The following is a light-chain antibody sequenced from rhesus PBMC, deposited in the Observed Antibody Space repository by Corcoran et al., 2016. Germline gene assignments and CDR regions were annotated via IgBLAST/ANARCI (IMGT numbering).Light chain of an antibody. V-gene: IGLV2-13*03. CDR1: SSDIGGSTR. CDR2: EVI. J-gene: IGLJ1*01. CDR3: SSYATFNTFT. Sequence: QSAPTQSPSVSGSPGQSVTISCTGTSSDIGGSTRVSWYQLHPGKAPNVLIYEVIKRPPGVPARFSGSKSGNTASLTISGLQAEDAADYYCSSYATFNTFTFGSGTRLTVL.